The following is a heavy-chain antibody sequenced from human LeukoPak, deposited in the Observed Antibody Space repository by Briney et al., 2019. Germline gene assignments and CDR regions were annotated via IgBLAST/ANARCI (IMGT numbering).Heavy chain of an antibody. V-gene: IGHV3-48*01. J-gene: IGHJ4*02. D-gene: IGHD3-10*01. CDR2: ISSSSSTI. Sequence: GGSLRLSCAASGFIFSSYSMNWVRQAPGRGLEWVSYISSSSSTIYYADSVKGRFTISRDNAKNSLYLQMNSLRAEDTAVYYCARAGLLWFGESSYFDYWGQGTLVTVSS. CDR1: GFIFSSYS. CDR3: ARAGLLWFGESSYFDY.